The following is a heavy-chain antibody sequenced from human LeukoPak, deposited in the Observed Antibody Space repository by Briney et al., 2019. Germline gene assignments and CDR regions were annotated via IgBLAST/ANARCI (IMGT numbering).Heavy chain of an antibody. CDR3: ARGLIAVAGKN. D-gene: IGHD6-19*01. J-gene: IGHJ4*02. V-gene: IGHV1-2*02. Sequence: ASVKVSCKASGYTFTSYDINWVRQASGQGLEWMGWINPNSGGTNYAQKFQGRVTMTRDTSISTAYTELSRLRSDDTAVYYCARGLIAVAGKNWGQGTLVTVSS. CDR2: INPNSGGT. CDR1: GYTFTSYD.